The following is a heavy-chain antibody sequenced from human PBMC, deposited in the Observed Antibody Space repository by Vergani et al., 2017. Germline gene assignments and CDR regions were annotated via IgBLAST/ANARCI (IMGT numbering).Heavy chain of an antibody. CDR3: VRDRGLCAGGRCYTEAWDY. Sequence: VQLVESGGGLIQPGGSLRLSCVVSGFALNRHAMYWVRQAPGTGLEWVVGISFDGTNEYYPDLVKGRFTISRDIAKNTLYLQVRSLRLEDSGVYHCVRDRGLCAGGRCYTEAWDYWGQGTPVTVSS. J-gene: IGHJ4*02. CDR2: ISFDGTNE. CDR1: GFALNRHA. D-gene: IGHD2-2*02. V-gene: IGHV3-30-3*01.